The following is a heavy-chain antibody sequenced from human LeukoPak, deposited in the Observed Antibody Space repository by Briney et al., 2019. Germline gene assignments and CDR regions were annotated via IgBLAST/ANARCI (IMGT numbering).Heavy chain of an antibody. Sequence: SGTLSLTCAVSGDSITSDKWWTWVRQPPGKGLEWIGEIHHSKSSNYYPSLKSQVTISVDKSKNQFSLELNSVTAADTAVYYCARSRVWSDYWGYFDYWGQGTLVTVSS. J-gene: IGHJ4*02. CDR1: GDSITSDKW. CDR3: ARSRVWSDYWGYFDY. V-gene: IGHV4-4*02. CDR2: IHHSKSS. D-gene: IGHD3-3*01.